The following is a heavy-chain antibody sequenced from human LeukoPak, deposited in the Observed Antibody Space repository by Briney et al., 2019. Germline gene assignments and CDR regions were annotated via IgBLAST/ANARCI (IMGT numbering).Heavy chain of an antibody. CDR3: ARGPEGDSSGYPLDY. V-gene: IGHV4-38-2*02. J-gene: IGHJ4*02. D-gene: IGHD3-22*01. Sequence: PSETLSLTCTVSGYSISSGYYWGWIRQPPGKGLEWIGSIYHSGSTYYNPSLKSRVTISVDTSKNQFSLKLSSVTAADTAVYYCARGPEGDSSGYPLDYWGQGTLVTVSS. CDR1: GYSISSGYY. CDR2: IYHSGST.